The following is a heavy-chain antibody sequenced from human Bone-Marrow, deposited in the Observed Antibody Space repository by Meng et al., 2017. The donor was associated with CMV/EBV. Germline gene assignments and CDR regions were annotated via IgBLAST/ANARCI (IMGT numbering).Heavy chain of an antibody. Sequence: GGSLRLSCAASGFTFSSYSMNWVRQAPGKGLEWVSSISSSSSYIYYADSVKGRFTISRDNAKNSLYLQMNSLRAEDTAVYYCARDGWGVVPAAHNYYYYGMDVWAQGTTVTVSS. D-gene: IGHD2-2*01. CDR3: ARDGWGVVPAAHNYYYYGMDV. J-gene: IGHJ6*02. CDR1: GFTFSSYS. V-gene: IGHV3-21*01. CDR2: ISSSSSYI.